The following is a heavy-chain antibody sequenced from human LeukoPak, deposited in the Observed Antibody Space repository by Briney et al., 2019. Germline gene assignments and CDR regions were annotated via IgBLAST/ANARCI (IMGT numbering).Heavy chain of an antibody. V-gene: IGHV1-18*01. J-gene: IGHJ4*02. CDR2: ISSKNSDQ. Sequence: GASVKVSCKASGYTFNTYGISWVRQAPGQGLEWMAWISSKNSDQNLPRKFHGRVTLTTDRSTDTTFMELRNLTHDDTAIYYCARGLSVGWPFDYWGQGTPVTVSS. CDR1: GYTFNTYG. D-gene: IGHD2-15*01. CDR3: ARGLSVGWPFDY.